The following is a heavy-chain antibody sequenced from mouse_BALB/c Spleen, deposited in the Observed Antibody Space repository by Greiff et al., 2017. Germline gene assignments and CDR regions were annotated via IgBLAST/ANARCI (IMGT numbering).Heavy chain of an antibody. CDR2: IYPGDGDT. Sequence: VKLMESGPELVKPGASVKISCKASGYAFSSSWMNWVKQRPGQGLEWIGRIYPGDGDTNYNGKFKGKATLTADKSSSTAYMQLSSLTSVDSAVYFCAREGGSSFFDHWGQGTTLTVSS. D-gene: IGHD1-1*01. CDR3: AREGGSSFFDH. V-gene: IGHV1-82*01. J-gene: IGHJ2*01. CDR1: GYAFSSSW.